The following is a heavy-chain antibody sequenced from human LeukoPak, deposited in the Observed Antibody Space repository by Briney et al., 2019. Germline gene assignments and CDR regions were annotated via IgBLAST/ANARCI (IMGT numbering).Heavy chain of an antibody. D-gene: IGHD3-22*01. CDR3: AKDLIVFYGSSRGHDAFDI. CDR1: GVTISSYA. CDR2: ISGRVGST. J-gene: IGHJ3*02. Sequence: PGGSLRLSCAASGVTISSYAMSWGRQAPGKGLEWVSAISGRVGSTYYADSVKGRFTISRDNSKNTLYMQMNSLRAEDAAVYYCAKDLIVFYGSSRGHDAFDIWGQGTMVTVSS. V-gene: IGHV3-23*01.